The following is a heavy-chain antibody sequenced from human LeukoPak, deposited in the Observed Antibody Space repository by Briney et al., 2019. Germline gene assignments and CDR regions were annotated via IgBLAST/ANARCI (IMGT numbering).Heavy chain of an antibody. Sequence: GGSLRLSCAASGFTFTSYAMHWVRQAPGKGLEWVAVISYDGSNKSYADSVKGRFTISRDNSTNTLYLQMNSLRAEDTAVYYCARDHQRWYSSSWYSDYWGPGTLVTVSS. CDR1: GFTFTSYA. D-gene: IGHD6-13*01. V-gene: IGHV3-30*04. J-gene: IGHJ4*02. CDR2: ISYDGSNK. CDR3: ARDHQRWYSSSWYSDY.